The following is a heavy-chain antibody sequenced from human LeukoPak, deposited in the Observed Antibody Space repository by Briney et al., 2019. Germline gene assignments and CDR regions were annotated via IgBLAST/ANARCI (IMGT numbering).Heavy chain of an antibody. V-gene: IGHV1-46*01. J-gene: IGHJ4*02. CDR1: GYTFTSYY. CDR2: INPSGGST. Sequence: ASVKVSCKASGYTFTSYYMHWVRQAPGQGLEWMGIINPSGGSTSYAQKFQGRVTMTRDTSMSTVYMELSSLRSEDTAVYYCARVRPDYDFWSGYYTHPFDYWGQGTLVTVSS. D-gene: IGHD3-3*01. CDR3: ARVRPDYDFWSGYYTHPFDY.